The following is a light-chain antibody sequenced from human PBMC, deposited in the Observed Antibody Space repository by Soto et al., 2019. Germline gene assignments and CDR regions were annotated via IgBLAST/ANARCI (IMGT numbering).Light chain of an antibody. V-gene: IGLV2-23*01. Sequence: QSALTQPASVSGSPGQSITISCTGTSSDVGSYNLVSWYQQHPGKAPKLMIYEGSKRPSGVSNRFSGSKSGNTASLTISGLQAEDEADSYCCSYAGSSTYVFGTGTKVTV. CDR2: EGS. CDR3: CSYAGSSTYV. CDR1: SSDVGSYNL. J-gene: IGLJ1*01.